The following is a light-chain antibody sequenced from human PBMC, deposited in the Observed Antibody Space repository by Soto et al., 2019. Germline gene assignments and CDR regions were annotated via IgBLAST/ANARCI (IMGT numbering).Light chain of an antibody. J-gene: IGLJ1*01. CDR3: SSYAGSNNYV. V-gene: IGLV2-8*01. Sequence: QAALTQPPSASGSPGQSVTISCTGTSRDVGGYNYVSWYQQHPGKAPKLMIYEVSKRPSGVPDRFSGSKSGNTASLTVSGLQAEYEADYYCSSYAGSNNYVFGTGTKVTV. CDR2: EVS. CDR1: SRDVGGYNY.